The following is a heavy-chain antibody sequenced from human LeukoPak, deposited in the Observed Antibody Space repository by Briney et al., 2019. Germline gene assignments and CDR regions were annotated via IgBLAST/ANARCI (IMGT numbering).Heavy chain of an antibody. Sequence: SETLSLTCTVSGGSISGYYWSWIRQPPGKGLEWIGEINHSGSTNYNPSLKSRVTISVDTSKNQFSLKLSSVTAADTAVYYCASRGRNVDYWGQGTLVTVSS. D-gene: IGHD1-1*01. CDR3: ASRGRNVDY. CDR1: GGSISGYY. J-gene: IGHJ4*02. V-gene: IGHV4-34*01. CDR2: INHSGST.